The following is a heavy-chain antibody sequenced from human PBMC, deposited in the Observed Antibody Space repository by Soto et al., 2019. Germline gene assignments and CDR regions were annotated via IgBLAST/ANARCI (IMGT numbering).Heavy chain of an antibody. J-gene: IGHJ4*02. D-gene: IGHD5-18*01. CDR2: AIPIIGTT. Sequence: QVQLVQSGAEVKKPGSAVKVFCKASGDTLSTHGISWVRQAPGQGLEWMGGAIPIIGTTDYAEKFQGSVTITADESTTTSYMELSRLRPDDTAVYYSAAGESSDTGDHWGQATLVTVSS. CDR1: GDTLSTHG. CDR3: AAGESSDTGDH. V-gene: IGHV1-69*01.